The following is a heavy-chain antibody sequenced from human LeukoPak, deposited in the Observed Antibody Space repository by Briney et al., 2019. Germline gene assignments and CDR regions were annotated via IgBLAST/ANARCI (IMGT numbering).Heavy chain of an antibody. Sequence: SPTLSLTFAISGDSVSSNSAAWNWIRQSPSRGLEGLGSTYYRSKWYNDYAVSVKSRITLNPDTSKNQFSLQLNSVTPEDTAVYYCARAQRSGSYYDFDYWGQGTLVTVSS. D-gene: IGHD1-26*01. J-gene: IGHJ4*02. CDR3: ARAQRSGSYYDFDY. V-gene: IGHV6-1*01. CDR2: TYYRSKWYN. CDR1: GDSVSSNSAA.